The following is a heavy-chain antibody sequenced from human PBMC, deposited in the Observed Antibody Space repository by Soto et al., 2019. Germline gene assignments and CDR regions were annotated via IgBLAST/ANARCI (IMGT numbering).Heavy chain of an antibody. J-gene: IGHJ6*02. CDR2: ISYDGRNK. CDR3: VKDGSSGWPYFYDMDV. Sequence: GGSLRLSCAASGFTFGSYGMHWVRQAPGKGLEWVAVISYDGRNKYYADAVKGRFTISRDNSKNTLYLQMSSLRAEDTAVYYCVKDGSSGWPYFYDMDVWGQGTTVTASS. V-gene: IGHV3-30*18. CDR1: GFTFGSYG. D-gene: IGHD6-19*01.